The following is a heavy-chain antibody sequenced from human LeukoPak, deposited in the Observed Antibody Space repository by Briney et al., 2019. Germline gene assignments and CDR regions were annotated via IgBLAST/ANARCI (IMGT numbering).Heavy chain of an antibody. Sequence: ASVKVSCKASGYTFTSYDINWVRQATGQGLEWMGWMNPNSGNTGYAQKFQGRVTMTRNTSISTAYMELSSLRSKDTAVYYCARAPHYYDSRGPALDAFDIWGKGKMVPFFS. D-gene: IGHD3-22*01. CDR3: ARAPHYYDSRGPALDAFDI. V-gene: IGHV1-8*01. CDR1: GYTFTSYD. CDR2: MNPNSGNT. J-gene: IGHJ3*02.